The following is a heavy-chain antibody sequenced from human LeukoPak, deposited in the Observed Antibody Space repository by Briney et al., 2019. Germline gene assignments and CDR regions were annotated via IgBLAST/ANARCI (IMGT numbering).Heavy chain of an antibody. J-gene: IGHJ3*02. CDR3: AKDLSSSEDAFDI. Sequence: GGSLRLSCAASGFTFDDYAMHWVRQAPGKGLEWVSGISWNSGSIGYADSVKGRFTISRHNAKNSLYLQMNSLRAEDTALYYCAKDLSSSEDAFDIWGQGTMVTVSS. CDR1: GFTFDDYA. D-gene: IGHD6-6*01. V-gene: IGHV3-9*01. CDR2: ISWNSGSI.